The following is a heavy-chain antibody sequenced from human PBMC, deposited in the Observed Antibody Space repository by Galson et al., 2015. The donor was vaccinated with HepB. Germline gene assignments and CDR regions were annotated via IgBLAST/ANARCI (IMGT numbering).Heavy chain of an antibody. CDR3: ARASHDYVDHTQSCFDY. V-gene: IGHV1-2*02. J-gene: IGHJ4*02. CDR2: INPNSGGT. Sequence: SVKVSCKASGYIFTGSYIHWVRQAPGQGLEWMGWINPNSGGTNYPQKFQGRVTMTRDTSVSTAYMQLSSLRSDDTAVYYCARASHDYVDHTQSCFDYWGQGTLVTVSS. CDR1: GYIFTGSY. D-gene: IGHD4-17*01.